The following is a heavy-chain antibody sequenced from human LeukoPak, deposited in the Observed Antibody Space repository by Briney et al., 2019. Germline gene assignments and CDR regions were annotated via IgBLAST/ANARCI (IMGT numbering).Heavy chain of an antibody. CDR3: VKDRPNYFGWNGHCYTRNGDS. V-gene: IGHV3-23*01. Sequence: PGGSLRLSCAASGFTFSSYAMSWVRQAPGEGLEWVSSITSISDGTFYADSVKGRFTISRDNSKSTPYLQMNSLRAEDTALYYCVKDRPNYFGWNGHCYTRNGDSWGQGTLVTVSS. CDR2: ITSISDGT. J-gene: IGHJ5*01. CDR1: GFTFSSYA. D-gene: IGHD3-10*01.